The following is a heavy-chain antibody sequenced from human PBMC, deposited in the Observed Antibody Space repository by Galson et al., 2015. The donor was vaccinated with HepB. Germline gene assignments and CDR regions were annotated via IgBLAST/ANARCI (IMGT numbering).Heavy chain of an antibody. D-gene: IGHD6-19*01. CDR3: ASMGSIAVAGLST. CDR2: IIPILGIA. Sequence: CKASGGTFSSYTISWVRQAPGQGLEWMGRIIPILGIANYAQKFQGRVTITADKSTSTAYMELSSLRSEDTAVYYCASMGSIAVAGLSTWGQGTLVTVSS. V-gene: IGHV1-69*02. J-gene: IGHJ4*02. CDR1: GGTFSSYT.